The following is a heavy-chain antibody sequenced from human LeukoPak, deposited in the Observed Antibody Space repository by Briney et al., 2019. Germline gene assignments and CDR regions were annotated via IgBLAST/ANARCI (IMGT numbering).Heavy chain of an antibody. J-gene: IGHJ4*02. CDR2: ISLRGLT. D-gene: IGHD3-22*01. V-gene: IGHV4-4*02. CDR1: GGSISGTNW. Sequence: PSGTLSLTCGVSGGSISGTNWWSWVRQPPGQGLEWIGEISLRGLTNYNPSLRSRLTMSLDESKNQVSLNLTSVTAADTAVYYCAGDYYDRRFDYWGQGTLVTVSS. CDR3: AGDYYDRRFDY.